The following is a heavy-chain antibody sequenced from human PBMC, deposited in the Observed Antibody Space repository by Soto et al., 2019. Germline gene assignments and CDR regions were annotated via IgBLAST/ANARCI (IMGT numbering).Heavy chain of an antibody. V-gene: IGHV3-74*01. CDR1: GFTFSNYW. Sequence: EVQLVESGGNLVQPGGSLRLSCAASGFTFSNYWMHWVRQAPGKGLLWVSRINTDGSSTTYADSVKGRFTISRDNAKNKLYLEVNSLRAEDTAVYYCAGAPYYYFGMDVWGQGTTVTVSS. J-gene: IGHJ6*01. CDR3: AGAPYYYFGMDV. CDR2: INTDGSST.